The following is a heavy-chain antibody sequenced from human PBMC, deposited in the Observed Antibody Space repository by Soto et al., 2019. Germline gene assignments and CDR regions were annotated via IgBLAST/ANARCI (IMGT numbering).Heavy chain of an antibody. V-gene: IGHV1-18*01. D-gene: IGHD3-3*01. CDR1: GYTFTSYG. J-gene: IGHJ6*02. CDR3: ARYYDFWSGYYHYYYYGMDV. Sequence: QVQLVQSGAEVKKPGASVKVSCKASGYTFTSYGISWVRQAPGQGLEWMGWISAYNGNTNYAQKLQGRVTMTTDTSTRTVYMELRSLRSDDTAVYYCARYYDFWSGYYHYYYYGMDVWGQGTTVTVSS. CDR2: ISAYNGNT.